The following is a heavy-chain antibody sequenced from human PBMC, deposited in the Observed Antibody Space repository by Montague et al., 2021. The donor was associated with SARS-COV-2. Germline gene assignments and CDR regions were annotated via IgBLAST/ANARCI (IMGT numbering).Heavy chain of an antibody. D-gene: IGHD2-2*03. CDR2: ISYDGSNK. V-gene: IGHV3-30*04. CDR1: GFTFSSYA. Sequence: SLRLSCAASGFTFSSYAMHWVRQAPGKGLEWVAVISYDGSNKYYADSVKGRFTISGDNSKNTLYLQMNSLRAEDTAVYYCARDLVIVVVPAAIDYYGMDVWGQGTTVTVSS. CDR3: ARDLVIVVVPAAIDYYGMDV. J-gene: IGHJ6*02.